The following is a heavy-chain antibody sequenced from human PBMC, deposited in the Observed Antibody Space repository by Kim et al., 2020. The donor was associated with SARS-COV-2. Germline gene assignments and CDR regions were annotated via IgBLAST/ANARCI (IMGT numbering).Heavy chain of an antibody. CDR2: INHSGST. CDR1: GGSFSGYY. J-gene: IGHJ4*02. D-gene: IGHD3-10*01. V-gene: IGHV4-34*01. CDR3: ARDSGSGSYSQV. Sequence: SETLSLTCAVYGGSFSGYYWSWFRQPPGKGLEWIGEINHSGSTNYNPSLKSRVTISVDTSKNQFSLKLSSVTAADTAVYYCARDSGSGSYSQVWGQGTLVTVSS.